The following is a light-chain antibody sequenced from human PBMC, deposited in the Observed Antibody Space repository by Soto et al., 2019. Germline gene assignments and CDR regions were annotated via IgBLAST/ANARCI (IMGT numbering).Light chain of an antibody. CDR1: QGISSY. CDR2: AAS. Sequence: AIRMTQSPSSLSASTGDRVTITCRASQGISSYLAWYQQKPGKAPKLLIYAASTLQSGVPSMFSGSGSGTDFTLTISCLQSEDFATYYCQQYYSYPQTLTFGGGTKVDIK. V-gene: IGKV1-8*01. J-gene: IGKJ4*01. CDR3: QQYYSYPQTLT.